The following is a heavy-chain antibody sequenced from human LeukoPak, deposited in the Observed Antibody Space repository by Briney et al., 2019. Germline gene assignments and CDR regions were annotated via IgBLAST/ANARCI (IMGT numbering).Heavy chain of an antibody. J-gene: IGHJ4*02. V-gene: IGHV3-23*01. Sequence: RPGGSLRLSCAASGFTFSSYAMSWVRQAPGKGLEWVSAISGSGGSTYYADSVKGRFTISRDNSKNTLYLQMNSLRAEDTAVYYCAKEAYFTYYYDSSGYPLDYWGQGTLVTVSS. CDR1: GFTFSSYA. D-gene: IGHD3-22*01. CDR2: ISGSGGST. CDR3: AKEAYFTYYYDSSGYPLDY.